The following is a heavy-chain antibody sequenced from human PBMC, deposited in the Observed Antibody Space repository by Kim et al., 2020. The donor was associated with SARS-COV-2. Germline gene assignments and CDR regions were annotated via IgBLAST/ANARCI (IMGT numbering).Heavy chain of an antibody. V-gene: IGHV4-59*01. D-gene: IGHD2-2*01. J-gene: IGHJ3*02. CDR3: AREYCSSTSCNDAFDI. Sequence: SRKGRVTISVDTSKNQFSLKLSSVTAADTAVYYCAREYCSSTSCNDAFDIWGQGTMVTVSS.